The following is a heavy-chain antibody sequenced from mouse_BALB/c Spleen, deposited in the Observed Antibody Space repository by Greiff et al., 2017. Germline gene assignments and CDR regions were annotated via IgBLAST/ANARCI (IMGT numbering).Heavy chain of an antibody. CDR3: ARAGYYAMDY. Sequence: VQGVESGAELVRPGSSVKISCKASGYAFSSYWMNWVKQRPGQGLEWIGQIYPGDGDTNYNGKFKGKATLTADKSSSTAYMQLSSLTSEDSAVYFCARAGYYAMDYWGQGASVTVSA. V-gene: IGHV1-80*01. CDR1: GYAFSSYW. CDR2: IYPGDGDT. J-gene: IGHJ4*01.